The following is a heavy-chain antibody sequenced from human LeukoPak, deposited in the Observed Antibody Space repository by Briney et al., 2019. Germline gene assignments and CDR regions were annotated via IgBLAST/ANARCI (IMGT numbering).Heavy chain of an antibody. D-gene: IGHD3-10*01. CDR1: GGSISSYY. V-gene: IGHV4-59*12. CDR2: IYYSGST. CDR3: ARETTMVRGPLDY. Sequence: PSETLSLTCTVSGGSISSYYWSWIRQPPGKGLEWIGSIYYSGSTYYNPSLKSRVTISVDTSKNQFSLKLSSVTAADTAVYYCARETTMVRGPLDYWGQGTLVTVSS. J-gene: IGHJ4*02.